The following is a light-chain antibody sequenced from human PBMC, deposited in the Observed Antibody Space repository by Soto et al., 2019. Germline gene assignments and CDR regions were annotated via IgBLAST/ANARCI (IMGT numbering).Light chain of an antibody. CDR3: QQYGSSPPIT. Sequence: EIVLTQSPGTLSLSPGERASLSCRASQSVSSTYLAWYQQKPGQAPRLLLSAASSRATGIPDRFSGSGSGTDVTLTISRLAPEDFAVYYCQQYGSSPPITFGPGTKVDIK. V-gene: IGKV3-20*01. J-gene: IGKJ3*01. CDR2: AAS. CDR1: QSVSSTY.